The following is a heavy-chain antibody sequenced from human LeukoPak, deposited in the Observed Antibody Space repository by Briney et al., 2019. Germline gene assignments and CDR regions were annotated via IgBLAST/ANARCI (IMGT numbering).Heavy chain of an antibody. V-gene: IGHV3-7*01. D-gene: IGHD6-13*01. CDR1: GFTFSSYW. J-gene: IGHJ4*02. CDR3: ARDIEAAGLFLDY. Sequence: GGSLRLSCAASGFTFSSYWMGWVRQAPGKGLEWVANMKYDGSGKYYVDSVKGRFTISRDNAKNSLYLQMDSLRAEDRAVFYCARDIEAAGLFLDYWGQGTLVTVSS. CDR2: MKYDGSGK.